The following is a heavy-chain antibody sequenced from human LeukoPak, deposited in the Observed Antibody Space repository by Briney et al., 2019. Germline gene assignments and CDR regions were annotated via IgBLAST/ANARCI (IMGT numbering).Heavy chain of an antibody. J-gene: IGHJ4*02. D-gene: IGHD7-27*01. CDR2: IKQDESGI. Sequence: GGSLRLSCAASGFIFSDYWMSWLRQAPGKGLEWVANIKQDESGIYYVDSVKGRFTISRDNAKNSLYLQMNSLRGEDTAVYYCASGDNMDYWGQGTLVTVSS. V-gene: IGHV3-7*03. CDR1: GFIFSDYW. CDR3: ASGDNMDY.